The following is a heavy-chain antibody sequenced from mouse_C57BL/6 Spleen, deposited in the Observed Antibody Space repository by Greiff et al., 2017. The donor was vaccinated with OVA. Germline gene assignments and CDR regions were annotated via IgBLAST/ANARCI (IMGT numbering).Heavy chain of an antibody. Sequence: VKVVESGPGLVQPSQSLSITCTVSGFSLTSYGVHWVRQSPGKGLEWLGVIWSGGSTDYNEAFISRLSISKDNSKSQVFFKMNSLQADDTTIYYCARNSNFDAMDYWGQGTSVTVSS. CDR3: ARNSNFDAMDY. CDR2: IWSGGST. CDR1: GFSLTSYG. D-gene: IGHD2-5*01. J-gene: IGHJ4*01. V-gene: IGHV2-2*01.